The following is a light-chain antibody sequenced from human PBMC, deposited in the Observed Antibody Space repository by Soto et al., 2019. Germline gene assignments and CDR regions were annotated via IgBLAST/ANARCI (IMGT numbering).Light chain of an antibody. Sequence: DIQMTQSPSTLSASVGDRVTITCRASQSISSWLAWYQQKPWKAPKLLIYTASSLESGVPSRFSGSGSGTEFTLTISSLQPDDFATYYCQQYNSYSGLTFGGGTKVEIK. CDR3: QQYNSYSGLT. J-gene: IGKJ4*01. CDR2: TAS. V-gene: IGKV1-5*03. CDR1: QSISSW.